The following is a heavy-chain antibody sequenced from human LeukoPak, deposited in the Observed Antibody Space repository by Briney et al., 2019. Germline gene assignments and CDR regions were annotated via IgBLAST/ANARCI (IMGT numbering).Heavy chain of an antibody. D-gene: IGHD6-19*01. CDR1: GFTFSSYG. V-gene: IGHV3-30*03. Sequence: GGSLRLSCAASGFTFSSYGMHWVRQAPGKGLEWVAVISYDGSNKYYADSVKGRFTISRDNSKNTLYLQMNSLRAEDTAVYYCARSEYSSGWYGDYWGQGTLVTVSS. CDR3: ARSEYSSGWYGDY. J-gene: IGHJ4*02. CDR2: ISYDGSNK.